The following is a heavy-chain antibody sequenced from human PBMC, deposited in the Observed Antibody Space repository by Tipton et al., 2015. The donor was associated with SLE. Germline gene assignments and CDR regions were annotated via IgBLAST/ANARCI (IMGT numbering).Heavy chain of an antibody. V-gene: IGHV3-30*18. D-gene: IGHD3-22*01. Sequence: SLRLSCAASGFTFSSYGMNWVRQAPGKGLEWVAVIWYDGGNKFYADSVKGRFTISRDNSKNTMFLQMNSLRPEDTAVYYCAKAPWGDMTVATAQAFDLWGQGTMVTVSS. CDR1: GFTFSSYG. CDR2: IWYDGGNK. J-gene: IGHJ3*01. CDR3: AKAPWGDMTVATAQAFDL.